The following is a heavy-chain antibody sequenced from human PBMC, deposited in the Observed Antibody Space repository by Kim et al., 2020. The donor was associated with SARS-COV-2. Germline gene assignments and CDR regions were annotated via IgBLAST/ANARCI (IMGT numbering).Heavy chain of an antibody. V-gene: IGHV3-23*01. D-gene: IGHD3-10*01. J-gene: IGHJ4*02. Sequence: KGQFTISRDNSKNTLYLRMNSLRAEDTAVYYCAKELLLWFGELLLFDYWGQGTLVTVSS. CDR3: AKELLLWFGELLLFDY.